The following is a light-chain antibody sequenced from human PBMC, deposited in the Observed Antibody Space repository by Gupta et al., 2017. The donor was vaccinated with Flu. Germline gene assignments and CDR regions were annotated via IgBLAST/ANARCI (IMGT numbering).Light chain of an antibody. Sequence: SSELTQDPAVSVALGQTVRITCQGDSLSSYYANWYQQHPGQAPIVVIYGKNNRPSGIPDRFSCASSGNTASSMIIRAHEEDEADDYWYCRDNNRHHPWVFGGGTKVTVL. CDR1: SLSSYY. CDR2: GKN. V-gene: IGLV3-19*01. CDR3: YCRDNNRHHPWV. J-gene: IGLJ3*02.